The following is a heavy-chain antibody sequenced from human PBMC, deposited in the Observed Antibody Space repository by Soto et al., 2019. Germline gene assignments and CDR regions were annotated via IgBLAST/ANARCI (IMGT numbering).Heavy chain of an antibody. CDR1: GYTFNTYG. Sequence: QVQLEQSGAEVKKPGASVTVSCKTSGYTFNTYGISWVRQAPGQGLEWMGWISGYSGNSDYSQKFQGRVTMTRDTSTRIAYMELRGLTSGDTAVYYCAKGDTATYMRLHFDHWGQGTVVTVSS. J-gene: IGHJ4*02. CDR3: AKGDTATYMRLHFDH. CDR2: ISGYSGNS. V-gene: IGHV1-18*04. D-gene: IGHD6-25*01.